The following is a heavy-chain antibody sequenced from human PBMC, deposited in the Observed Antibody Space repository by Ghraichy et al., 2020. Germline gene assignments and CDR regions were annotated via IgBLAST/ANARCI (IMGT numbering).Heavy chain of an antibody. J-gene: IGHJ6*03. V-gene: IGHV3-21*01. CDR3: ARDWVADDYIPDVNYYYYMDV. Sequence: GGSLRLSCAASGFTFSSYSMNWVRQAPGKGLEWVSSISSSSSYIYYADSVKGRFTISRDNAKNSLYLQMNSLRAEDTAVYYCARDWVADDYIPDVNYYYYMDVWGKGTTVTVSS. CDR2: ISSSSSYI. CDR1: GFTFSSYS. D-gene: IGHD4-11*01.